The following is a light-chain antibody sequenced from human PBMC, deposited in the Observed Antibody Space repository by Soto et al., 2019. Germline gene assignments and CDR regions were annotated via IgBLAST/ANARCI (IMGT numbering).Light chain of an antibody. CDR2: GAS. J-gene: IGKJ4*01. Sequence: EVVFTQSPGTLSLSPGEGATLSCRASQSVGCTFLAWYQQKGGQAPRLLIHGASNRATGIPDRFSGSGSGTDFTLTISGLEPEDFAVYYCQQRKYWPPLPFGGGTKVAIK. CDR1: QSVGCTF. V-gene: IGKV3-11*01. CDR3: QQRKYWPPLP.